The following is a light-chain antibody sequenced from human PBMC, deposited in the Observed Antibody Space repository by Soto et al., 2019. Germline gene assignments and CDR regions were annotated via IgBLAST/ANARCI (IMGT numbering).Light chain of an antibody. J-gene: IGKJ1*01. CDR2: KAS. Sequence: DIQMTQSPSTLSASVGDRVTITCRASQSISSWLAWYQQKPGKAPKFLIYKASILERGVQSRFSGSGSGTEFTLTISSLQPDDFATYYCQQYNSYSRTFGQGTKVEIK. CDR1: QSISSW. V-gene: IGKV1-5*03. CDR3: QQYNSYSRT.